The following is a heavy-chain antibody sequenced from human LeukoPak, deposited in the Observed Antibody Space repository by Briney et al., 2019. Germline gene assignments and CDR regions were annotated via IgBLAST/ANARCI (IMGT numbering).Heavy chain of an antibody. J-gene: IGHJ5*02. V-gene: IGHV4-34*01. Sequence: SETLSLTCAVYGGSFSGYYWSWIRQPPGKGLEWIGEINHSGSTNYNPSLKSRVTISVDTSKNQFSLKLSSVTAADTAVYYCARGPSPPLGYCSSTSCQTAENWFDPWGQGTLVTVSS. CDR2: INHSGST. D-gene: IGHD2-2*01. CDR1: GGSFSGYY. CDR3: ARGPSPPLGYCSSTSCQTAENWFDP.